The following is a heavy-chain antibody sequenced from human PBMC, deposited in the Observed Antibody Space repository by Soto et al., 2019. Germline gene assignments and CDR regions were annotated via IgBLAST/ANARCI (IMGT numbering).Heavy chain of an antibody. D-gene: IGHD3-16*01. CDR1: GFTFSSYG. J-gene: IGHJ4*02. V-gene: IGHV3-30*18. Sequence: QVQLVESGGGVVQPGRSLRLSCAASGFTFSSYGMHWVRQAPGKGLEWVAVISYDGSNKYYADSVKGRFTISRDNSKNTLYRQMNSLRAEDPAVYYWAKGKGWGADYWGQGTLVTVSS. CDR2: ISYDGSNK. CDR3: AKGKGWGADY.